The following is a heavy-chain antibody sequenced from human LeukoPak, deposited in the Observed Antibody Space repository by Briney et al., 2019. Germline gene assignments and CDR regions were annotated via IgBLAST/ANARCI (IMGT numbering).Heavy chain of an antibody. D-gene: IGHD5-18*01. CDR2: VSGRDGTT. J-gene: IGHJ4*02. CDR3: AKELGYSYGYLDY. V-gene: IGHV3-23*01. CDR1: GFTFSTHA. Sequence: PGGSLRLSCAASGFTFSTHAMYWVRQAPGQGLEWVAGVSGRDGTTYYADSVKGRFTLSRDNSKNTLYLQMNSLRTEDTAVYYCAKELGYSYGYLDYWGQGTLVTVSS.